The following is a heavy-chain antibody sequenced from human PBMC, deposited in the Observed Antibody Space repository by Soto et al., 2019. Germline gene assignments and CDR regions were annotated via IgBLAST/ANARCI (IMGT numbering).Heavy chain of an antibody. Sequence: QVQLQESGPGLVKPSETLSLTCTVSGGSISSYYWSWIRQPPGKGLEWIGYSYYSGSTNYNPYLKSRVNISVDTSKNQFYLKLSSVTAADTAVYYCARVGQGYDWGGPVHWYYFDYWGQGTLVTVSS. D-gene: IGHD5-12*01. V-gene: IGHV4-59*01. CDR3: ARVGQGYDWGGPVHWYYFDY. J-gene: IGHJ4*02. CDR2: SYYSGST. CDR1: GGSISSYY.